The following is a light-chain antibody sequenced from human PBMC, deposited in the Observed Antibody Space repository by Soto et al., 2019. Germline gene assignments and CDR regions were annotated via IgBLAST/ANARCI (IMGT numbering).Light chain of an antibody. J-gene: IGLJ1*01. CDR1: SSDIGDYNF. CDR2: DVS. CDR3: SSYTSTATVRFV. Sequence: QSALAQPASVSGSPGQSITISCTGTSSDIGDYNFVSWYQHHPGKAPKLLIYDVSDRPSRISSRFSGSKSANTASLTISGLQAEDEALYYCSSYTSTATVRFVFGTGTKLTVL. V-gene: IGLV2-14*01.